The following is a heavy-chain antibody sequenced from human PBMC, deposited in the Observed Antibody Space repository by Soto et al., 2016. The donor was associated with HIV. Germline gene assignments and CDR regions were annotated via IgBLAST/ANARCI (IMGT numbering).Heavy chain of an antibody. CDR3: AKDSGAGSYVSLSSPRLSFQY. J-gene: IGHJ1*01. Sequence: EVQLLESGGGLVQPGGSLRLSCTGFGFSFRNYAMNWVRQAPGKGLEWVSSISVSGVNGVSGGSTYYADSVKGRFTISRDDSKNTVYLEMSSLSAEDTATYYCAKDSGAGSYVSLSSPRLSFQYWGQGTLVSVSS. D-gene: IGHD3-16*01. CDR2: ISVSGVNGVSGGST. V-gene: IGHV3-23*01. CDR1: GFSFRNYA.